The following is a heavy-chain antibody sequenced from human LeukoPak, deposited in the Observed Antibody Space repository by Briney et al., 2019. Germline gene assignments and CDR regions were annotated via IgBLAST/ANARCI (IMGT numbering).Heavy chain of an antibody. J-gene: IGHJ3*02. D-gene: IGHD5-12*01. CDR3: AGTLYSGYGLGSLGAFDI. CDR1: GFTVSSNY. CDR2: MYSGGDT. V-gene: IGHV3-53*01. Sequence: GGSLRLSCAASGFTVSSNYMSWIRQAPGKGLEWVSVMYSGGDTYYADSVKGRFTISRDNSKNTLYLQMNSLRAEDTAVYYCAGTLYSGYGLGSLGAFDIWGQGTMVRLF.